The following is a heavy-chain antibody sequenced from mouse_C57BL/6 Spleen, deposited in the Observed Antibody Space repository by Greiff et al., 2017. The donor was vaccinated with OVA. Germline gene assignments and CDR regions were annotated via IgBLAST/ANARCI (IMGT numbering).Heavy chain of an antibody. D-gene: IGHD2-3*01. J-gene: IGHJ2*01. Sequence: VQLQQSGAELVRPGTSVKMSCKASGYTFTNYWIGWAKQRPGHGLEWIGDIYPGGGYTNYNEKFKGKATLTADKSSSTAYMQFSSLTSEDSAIYYCARKGDYDGYPYCDYWGQGTTLTVSS. CDR1: GYTFTNYW. CDR2: IYPGGGYT. V-gene: IGHV1-63*01. CDR3: ARKGDYDGYPYCDY.